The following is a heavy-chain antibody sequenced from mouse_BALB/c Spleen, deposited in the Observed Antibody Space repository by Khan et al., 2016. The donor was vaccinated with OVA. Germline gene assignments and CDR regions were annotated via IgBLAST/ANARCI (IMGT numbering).Heavy chain of an antibody. CDR3: TREEALYYFDY. J-gene: IGHJ2*01. CDR2: IYPGTNNT. V-gene: IGHV1-76*01. CDR1: GYIFTSYW. Sequence: QVQLKQSGAELVRPGASVKLSCKTSGYIFTSYWIHWVKQRSGQGLEWIARIYPGTNNTYYNENLKDRATLTADKSSSTAYMQLSSLKSEDSAVYVCTREEALYYFDYWGQGTTLTVSS. D-gene: IGHD3-2*02.